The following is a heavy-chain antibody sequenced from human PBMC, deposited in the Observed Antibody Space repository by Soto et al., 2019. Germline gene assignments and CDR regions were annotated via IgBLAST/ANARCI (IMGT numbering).Heavy chain of an antibody. CDR2: IWYDGSNK. Sequence: QVQLVESGGGVVQPGRSLRLSCAASGFTFSSYGMHWVRQAPGKGLEWVAVIWYDGSNKYYADSVKGRFTISRDNSKNKLYLQMNGQRAEDTAVYYGATDRSTIFGVGVPDAFEILGQGTMVTVSS. V-gene: IGHV3-33*01. D-gene: IGHD3-3*01. CDR1: GFTFSSYG. CDR3: ATDRSTIFGVGVPDAFEI. J-gene: IGHJ3*02.